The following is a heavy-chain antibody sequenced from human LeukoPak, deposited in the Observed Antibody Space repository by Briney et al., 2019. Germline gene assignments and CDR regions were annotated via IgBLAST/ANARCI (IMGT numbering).Heavy chain of an antibody. J-gene: IGHJ4*02. V-gene: IGHV4-39*01. CDR3: ARHPDNDFWSGYEDY. CDR2: MYYSGIT. D-gene: IGHD3-3*01. Sequence: SETLSLTCTVSGGSINSISYYWGWIRQPPEKGLEWIGSMYYSGITYYNPSLKSRVTIFVDTSKNQFSLKLSSVTAADTAVYYCARHPDNDFWSGYEDYWGQGTLVTVSS. CDR1: GGSINSISYY.